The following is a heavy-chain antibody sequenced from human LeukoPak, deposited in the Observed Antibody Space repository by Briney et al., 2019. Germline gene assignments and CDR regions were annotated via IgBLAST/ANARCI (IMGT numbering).Heavy chain of an antibody. D-gene: IGHD4-17*01. V-gene: IGHV1-2*02. CDR1: GYTITGSY. Sequence: GASVKVSCKLSGYTITGSYIHWVRQAPGQGLEWMGWVNPKTGGTDYAQSFQGRVTMTRDTSINTVDMELNSLTSDDTAVYYCASKVITGTTQDQYFDSWGQGTLVTVSS. CDR2: VNPKTGGT. CDR3: ASKVITGTTQDQYFDS. J-gene: IGHJ4*02.